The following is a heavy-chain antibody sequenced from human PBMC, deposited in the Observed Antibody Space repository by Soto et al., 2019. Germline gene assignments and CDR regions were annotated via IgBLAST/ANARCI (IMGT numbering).Heavy chain of an antibody. CDR1: GFTFSSYA. CDR3: AKDYYDSSGYPSSDY. Sequence: GGSLRLSCAASGFTFSSYAMSWVRQSPGKGLEWVSAISGSGGSTYYADSVKGRFTISRDNSKNTLYLQMNSLRAEDTAVYYCAKDYYDSSGYPSSDYWGQGTLVTSPQ. J-gene: IGHJ4*02. D-gene: IGHD3-22*01. V-gene: IGHV3-23*01. CDR2: ISGSGGST.